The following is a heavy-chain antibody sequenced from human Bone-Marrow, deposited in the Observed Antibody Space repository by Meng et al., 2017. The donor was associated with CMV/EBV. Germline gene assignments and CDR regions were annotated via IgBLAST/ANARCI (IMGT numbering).Heavy chain of an antibody. CDR2: INPTGDIT. J-gene: IGHJ5*02. V-gene: IGHV1-46*01. CDR3: ARDHAPESSSPPGVNWFDP. D-gene: IGHD2-2*01. CDR1: GYTFSTYY. Sequence: ASVKVSCKASGYTFSTYYIHWVRQAPGQGLEWMGIINPTGDITNYAQKFQGRITMTRDTSTSTVYMELSSLRSEDTAVYYCARDHAPESSSPPGVNWFDPWGQGTRVTGSS.